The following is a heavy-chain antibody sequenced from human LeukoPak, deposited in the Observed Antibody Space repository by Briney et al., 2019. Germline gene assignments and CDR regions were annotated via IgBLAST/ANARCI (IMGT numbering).Heavy chain of an antibody. CDR3: ASRGY. CDR1: GGSFSGYY. Sequence: PSETLSHTCAVYGGSFSGYYWSWIRQPPGKGLEWIGEINHSGSTNYNPSLKSRVTISVDTSKNQFSLKLSSVTAADTAVYYCASRGYWGQGTLVTVSS. J-gene: IGHJ4*02. CDR2: INHSGST. V-gene: IGHV4-34*01.